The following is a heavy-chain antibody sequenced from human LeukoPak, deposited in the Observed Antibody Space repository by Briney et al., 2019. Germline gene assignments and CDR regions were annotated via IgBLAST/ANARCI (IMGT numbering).Heavy chain of an antibody. CDR3: ARQRYYYDSSGYNFDY. J-gene: IGHJ4*02. CDR1: GGSFSGYY. Sequence: SETLSLTCAVYGGSFSGYYWGWLSQPPGKGLEGIGSIYYSGSTYYNPSLKSRVTISVDTSKNQFSLKLSSVTAADTAVYYCARQRYYYDSSGYNFDYWGQGTLVTVSS. V-gene: IGHV4-39*01. CDR2: IYYSGST. D-gene: IGHD3-22*01.